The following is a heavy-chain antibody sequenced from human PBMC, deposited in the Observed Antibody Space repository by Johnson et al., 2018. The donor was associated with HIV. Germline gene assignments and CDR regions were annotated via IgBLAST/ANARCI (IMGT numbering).Heavy chain of an antibody. CDR3: ARDPFPRFFAFDM. Sequence: VQLVESGGGLVQPGGSLRLYCAASGFTFDDYGMSWVRQAPGKGLEWVSLIFGAGTTYYTQYVKGRFTISRDNSNNTVYLQMKSVTAEDTAVYYCARDPFPRFFAFDMWGQGTVVTVSS. CDR2: IFGAGTT. CDR1: GFTFDDYG. J-gene: IGHJ3*02. V-gene: IGHV3-66*01. D-gene: IGHD2/OR15-2a*01.